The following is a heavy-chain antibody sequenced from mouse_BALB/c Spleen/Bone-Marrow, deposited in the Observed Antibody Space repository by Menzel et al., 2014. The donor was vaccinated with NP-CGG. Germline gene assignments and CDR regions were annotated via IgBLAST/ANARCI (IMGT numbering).Heavy chain of an antibody. CDR2: ISYSGST. V-gene: IGHV3-2*02. J-gene: IGHJ2*01. Sequence: VQLQQSGPGLVKPSQSLSLTCTVTGYSITSDYAWNWIRQFPGNKLEWMGYISYSGSTSYNPSLKSRISFTRDTSKNQFFLQLNSVTTGDTATYYCARYDYDVGYFDYWGQGTTLTVSS. CDR3: ARYDYDVGYFDY. CDR1: GYSITSDYA. D-gene: IGHD2-4*01.